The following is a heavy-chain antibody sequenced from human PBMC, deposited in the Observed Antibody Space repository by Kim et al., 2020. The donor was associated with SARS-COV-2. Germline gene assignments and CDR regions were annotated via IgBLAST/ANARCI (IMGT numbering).Heavy chain of an antibody. CDR3: ARGLREQLVLNRGYYYYYYAMDV. CDR2: IYYSGST. Sequence: SETLSLTCTVSGGSISSSSYYWGWIRQPPGKGLEWIGSIYYSGSTYYNPSLKSRVTISVDTSKNQFSLKLSSVTAADTAVYYCARGLREQLVLNRGYYYYYYAMDVWGQGTTVTVSS. V-gene: IGHV4-39*01. J-gene: IGHJ6*02. CDR1: GGSISSSSYY. D-gene: IGHD6-13*01.